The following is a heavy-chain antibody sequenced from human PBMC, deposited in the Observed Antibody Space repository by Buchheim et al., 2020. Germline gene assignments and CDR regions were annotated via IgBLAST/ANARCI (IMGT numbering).Heavy chain of an antibody. D-gene: IGHD2-2*01. CDR2: ISYDGSNK. Sequence: QVQLVESGGGVVQPGRSLRLSCAASGFTFSSYAMHWVRQAPGKGLEWVAVISYDGSNKYYADSVKGRFTISRDNSKNTLYLQMNSLRAEDTAVYYCARDDFLEVIVVVPAAMPSWLMDVWGQGTT. CDR3: ARDDFLEVIVVVPAAMPSWLMDV. J-gene: IGHJ6*02. CDR1: GFTFSSYA. V-gene: IGHV3-30-3*01.